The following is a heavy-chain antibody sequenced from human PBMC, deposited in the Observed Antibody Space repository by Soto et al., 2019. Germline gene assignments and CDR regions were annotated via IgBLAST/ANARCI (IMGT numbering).Heavy chain of an antibody. CDR2: INQDGTKK. CDR1: GFNFGYFW. D-gene: IGHD1-26*01. V-gene: IGHV3-7*02. Sequence: GGSLRLSCATSGFNFGYFWLNWIRQAPGRGLEWVANINQDGTKKNYVDSVKGRFTISRDNAQKSLYLQMNNLRTEDTAMYYWLSGNRPSSTWGQGTLLTFSS. CDR3: LSGNRPSST. J-gene: IGHJ5*02.